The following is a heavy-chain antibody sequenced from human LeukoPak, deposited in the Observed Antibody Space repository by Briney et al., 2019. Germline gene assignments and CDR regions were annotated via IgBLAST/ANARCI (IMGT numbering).Heavy chain of an antibody. CDR2: ISSSGSTI. J-gene: IGHJ4*02. Sequence: HTGGPLRLSCAASGFTFSSYEMNWVRQAPGKGLEWVSYISSSGSTIYYADSVKGRLTISRDNAKNSLYLQMNSLRAEDTAVYYCARDSSSWPYYFDYWGQGTLVTVSS. V-gene: IGHV3-48*03. CDR3: ARDSSSWPYYFDY. CDR1: GFTFSSYE. D-gene: IGHD6-13*01.